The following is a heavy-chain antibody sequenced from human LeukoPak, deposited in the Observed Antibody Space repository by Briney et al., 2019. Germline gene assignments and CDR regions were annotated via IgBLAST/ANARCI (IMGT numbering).Heavy chain of an antibody. Sequence: GGSLRLSCAASGFTFSSYGMHWVRQAPGKGLEWVSAISGSGGSTYYADSVKGRFTISRDNSKNTLYLQMNSLRAEDTAVYYCAKPNWGLNSYFDYWGQGTLVTVSS. D-gene: IGHD7-27*01. J-gene: IGHJ4*02. CDR3: AKPNWGLNSYFDY. CDR2: ISGSGGST. V-gene: IGHV3-23*01. CDR1: GFTFSSYG.